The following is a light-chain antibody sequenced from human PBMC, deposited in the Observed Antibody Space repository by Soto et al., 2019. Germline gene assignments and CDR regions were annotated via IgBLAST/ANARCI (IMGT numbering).Light chain of an antibody. CDR3: QHSNSYSDA. CDR2: GAS. CDR1: HRVSGY. J-gene: IGKJ1*01. V-gene: IGKV3-15*01. Sequence: RLMTESPATLSVSPGESATLSCRASHRVSGYLAWYQQKPGQAPRLLIYGASTMATGVPARFSGSGSGTEFTLTISSLQPDDFATYYCQHSNSYSDAFGEGTKVDIK.